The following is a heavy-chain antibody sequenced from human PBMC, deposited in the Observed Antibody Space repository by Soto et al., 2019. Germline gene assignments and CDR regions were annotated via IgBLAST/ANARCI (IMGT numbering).Heavy chain of an antibody. CDR2: IYYSGST. V-gene: IGHV4-59*01. CDR1: GGSIKSYY. CDR3: ARYSYGSDYYFDY. J-gene: IGHJ4*02. Sequence: PSETLSLTCTVSGGSIKSYYWSWIRQPPGKGLEWIGSIYYSGSTNSSPSLKNRVTMSVDTSKNQFSLKLSAVIAADTAMYYCARYSYGSDYYFDYWGQGTLVTVSS. D-gene: IGHD3-10*01.